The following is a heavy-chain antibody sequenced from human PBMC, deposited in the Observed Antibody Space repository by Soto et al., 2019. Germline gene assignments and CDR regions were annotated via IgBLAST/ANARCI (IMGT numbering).Heavy chain of an antibody. CDR3: AALRFPVYVAGEYYFDY. D-gene: IGHD3-10*01. CDR1: GYTLTELS. J-gene: IGHJ4*02. V-gene: IGHV1-24*01. CDR2: FDPEDGET. Sequence: ASVKVSCKVSGYTLTELSMHWVRQAPGKGLEWMGGFDPEDGETIYAQNFQGRVTMNEDTSTDTAYMELSSLRSEDTAVYYCAALRFPVYVAGEYYFDYWGQGTLVTVSS.